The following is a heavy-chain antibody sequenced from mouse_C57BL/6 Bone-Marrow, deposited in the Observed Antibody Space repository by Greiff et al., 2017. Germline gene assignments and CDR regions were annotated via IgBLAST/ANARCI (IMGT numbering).Heavy chain of an antibody. V-gene: IGHV1-81*01. J-gene: IGHJ3*01. CDR1: GYTFTSYG. Sequence: VQLQQSGAELARPGASVKLSCKASGYTFTSYGISWVKQRTGQGLEWIGEIYPRSGNTYYNEKFKGKATLTADKSSSTAYMELRSLTSEDSAVYFCAREDYYGSSPWFAYWGQGTLVTVSA. D-gene: IGHD1-1*01. CDR2: IYPRSGNT. CDR3: AREDYYGSSPWFAY.